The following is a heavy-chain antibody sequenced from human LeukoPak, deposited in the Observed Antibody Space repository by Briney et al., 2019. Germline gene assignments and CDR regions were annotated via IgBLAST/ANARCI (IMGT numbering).Heavy chain of an antibody. V-gene: IGHV4-4*07. Sequence: SETLSLTCTVSGGSISSYYWSWIRQPAGKGLEWIGRIYTSGSTNYNPSLKSRVTISVDTSKNQFSLKLSSVTAADTAVYYCATGPVDYGDNYGGYYYYMDVWGKGTTVTVSS. J-gene: IGHJ6*03. CDR2: IYTSGST. CDR3: ATGPVDYGDNYGGYYYYMDV. CDR1: GGSISSYY. D-gene: IGHD4-17*01.